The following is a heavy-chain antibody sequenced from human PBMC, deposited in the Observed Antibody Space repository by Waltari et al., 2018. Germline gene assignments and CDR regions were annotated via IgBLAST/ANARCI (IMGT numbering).Heavy chain of an antibody. J-gene: IGHJ4*02. CDR1: GGSISSGDYY. CDR3: ARGWRYCSSTSCYGSDFDY. D-gene: IGHD2-2*01. V-gene: IGHV4-30-4*08. Sequence: QVQLQESGPGLVKPSQTLSLTCTVSGGSISSGDYYWSWIRQPPGKGLEWIGYIYYSGSTYYNPSLKSRVTISVDTSKNQFSLKLSSVTAADTAVYYCARGWRYCSSTSCYGSDFDYWGQGTLVTVSS. CDR2: IYYSGST.